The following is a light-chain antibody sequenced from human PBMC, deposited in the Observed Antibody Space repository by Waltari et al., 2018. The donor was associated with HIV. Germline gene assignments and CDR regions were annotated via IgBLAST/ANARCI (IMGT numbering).Light chain of an antibody. CDR2: DVT. J-gene: IGLJ3*02. Sequence: QSALTQPASVSGSRGQSFTMSCTGTSSDIGAYNHVSWFQQRPGKAPKLIIYDVTDRPSGVSKRFSGSKSGITASLTISGLQADDEGDYYCSSYTASNTLWVFGGGTKLTVL. CDR1: SSDIGAYNH. CDR3: SSYTASNTLWV. V-gene: IGLV2-14*03.